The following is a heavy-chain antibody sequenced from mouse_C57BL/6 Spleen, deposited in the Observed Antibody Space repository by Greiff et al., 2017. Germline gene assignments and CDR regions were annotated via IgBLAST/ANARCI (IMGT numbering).Heavy chain of an antibody. J-gene: IGHJ4*01. CDR2: IYPGSGST. Sequence: VQLQQPGAELVKPGASVKMSCKASGYTFTSYWITWVKQRPGQGLEWIGDIYPGSGSTNYNEKFKSKATLTVDTSSSTAYMQLSSLTSEDSAVYYCATYYSNYEDAMDYLGQGTSVTVSS. D-gene: IGHD2-5*01. V-gene: IGHV1-55*01. CDR1: GYTFTSYW. CDR3: ATYYSNYEDAMDY.